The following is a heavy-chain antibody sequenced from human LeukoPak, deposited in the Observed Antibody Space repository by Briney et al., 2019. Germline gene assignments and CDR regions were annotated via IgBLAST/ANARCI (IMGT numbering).Heavy chain of an antibody. D-gene: IGHD3-10*01. CDR1: GFTFDDYA. CDR3: AKAPITMVRGVTGLFGY. CDR2: ISWNSGSI. V-gene: IGHV3-9*01. J-gene: IGHJ4*02. Sequence: PGGSPRLSCAASGFTFDDYAMHWVRQAPGKGLEWVSGISWNSGSIGYADSVKGRFTISRDNAKNSLYLQMNSLRAEDTALYYCAKAPITMVRGVTGLFGYWGQGTLVTVSS.